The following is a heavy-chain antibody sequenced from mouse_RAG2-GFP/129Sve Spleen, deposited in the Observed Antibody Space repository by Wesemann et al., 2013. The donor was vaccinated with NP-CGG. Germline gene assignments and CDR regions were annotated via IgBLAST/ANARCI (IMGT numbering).Heavy chain of an antibody. V-gene: IGHV5-15*02. CDR1: GFTFSDYG. Sequence: KLSCAASGFTFSDYGMAWVRQAPGKGPEWVAFISNLAYSIYYADTVTGRFTISRENAKNTLYLEMSSLRSEDTAMYYCASGNFDYWGAKGHHSHSLL. CDR2: ISNLAYSI. J-gene: IGHJ2*01. CDR3: ASGNFDY. D-gene: IGHD1-1*02.